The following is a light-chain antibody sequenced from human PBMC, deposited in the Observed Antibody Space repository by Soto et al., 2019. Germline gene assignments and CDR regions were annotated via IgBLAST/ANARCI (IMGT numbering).Light chain of an antibody. Sequence: EIVLTQSPGTLSLSPGDRATLSCRASQSVSSSYLAWYQQKPGQAPGLLIYDASSRATGIPDRFSGSGSGTDFTLTISRLEPEDFAVYYCQQYGSSLLTFGGGTKVDIK. J-gene: IGKJ4*01. CDR1: QSVSSSY. CDR3: QQYGSSLLT. V-gene: IGKV3-20*01. CDR2: DAS.